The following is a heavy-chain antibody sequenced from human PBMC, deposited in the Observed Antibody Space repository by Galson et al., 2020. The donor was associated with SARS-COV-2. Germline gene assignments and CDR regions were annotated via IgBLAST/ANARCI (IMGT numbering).Heavy chain of an antibody. V-gene: IGHV4-61*02. D-gene: IGHD3-3*01. CDR3: ARAPDYDFWSGFGPYYYYYYGMDV. Sequence: ETSETLSLTCTVSGGSISSGSYYWSWIRQPAGKGLEWIGRIYTSGSTNYNPSLKSRVTISVDTSKNQFSLKLSSVTAADTAVYYCARAPDYDFWSGFGPYYYYYYGMDVWGQGTTVTVSS. CDR1: GGSISSGSYY. J-gene: IGHJ6*02. CDR2: IYTSGST.